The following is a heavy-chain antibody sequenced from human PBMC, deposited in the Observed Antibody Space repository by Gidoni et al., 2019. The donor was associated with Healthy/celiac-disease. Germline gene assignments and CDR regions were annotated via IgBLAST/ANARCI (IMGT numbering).Heavy chain of an antibody. Sequence: QMQLVQSGPEVTKPGTSVKVSCKASGFTFTSSALQWVRQARGQRLEWIGWIVVGSGNTNYAQKFQERVTITRDMSTSTAYMELSSLRSEDTAVYYCAAMPSSSRVTPVDYWGQGTLVTVSS. CDR1: GFTFTSSA. V-gene: IGHV1-58*01. J-gene: IGHJ4*02. D-gene: IGHD6-13*01. CDR2: IVVGSGNT. CDR3: AAMPSSSRVTPVDY.